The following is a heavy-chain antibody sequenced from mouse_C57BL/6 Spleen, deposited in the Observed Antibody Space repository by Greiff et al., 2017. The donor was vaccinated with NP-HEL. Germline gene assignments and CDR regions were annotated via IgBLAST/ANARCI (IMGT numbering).Heavy chain of an antibody. CDR2: IYPRSGNT. J-gene: IGHJ3*01. D-gene: IGHD2-5*01. CDR3: ARRGTDSNFAWFAY. Sequence: VMLVESGAELARPGASVKLSCKASGYTFTSYGISWVKQRTGQGLEWIGEIYPRSGNTYYNEKFKGKATLTADKSSSTAYMELRSPTSEDSAVYFCARRGTDSNFAWFAYWGQGTLVTVSA. V-gene: IGHV1-81*01. CDR1: GYTFTSYG.